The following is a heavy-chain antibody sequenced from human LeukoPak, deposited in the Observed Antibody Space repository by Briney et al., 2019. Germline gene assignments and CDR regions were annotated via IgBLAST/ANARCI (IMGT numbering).Heavy chain of an antibody. CDR3: ARRVTGSSDAFDI. J-gene: IGHJ3*02. CDR1: GGSISSGSYY. CDR2: IYTSGST. Sequence: PSETLSLTCTVSGGSISSGSYYWSWIRQPAGKGLEWIGRIYTSGSTNYNPSLKSRVTISVDTSKNQFSLKLSSVTAADTAVYYCARRVTGSSDAFDIWGQGTMVTVSS. V-gene: IGHV4-61*02. D-gene: IGHD2-21*02.